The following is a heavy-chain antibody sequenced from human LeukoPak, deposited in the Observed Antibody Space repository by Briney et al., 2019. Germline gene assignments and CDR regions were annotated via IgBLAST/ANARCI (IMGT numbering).Heavy chain of an antibody. CDR1: GYTFNSYY. CDR2: INPDGGST. CDR3: ARDQNYASARGSLDY. D-gene: IGHD3-10*01. J-gene: IGHJ4*02. Sequence: ASVKVSCKTSGYTFNSYYMHWVRQAPGQGLEWAGIINPDGGSTTYAQKFLGRVTMTRDTSTSTVYMELSSLRSEDTAVFYCARDQNYASARGSLDYWGQGTLVTVSS. V-gene: IGHV1-46*02.